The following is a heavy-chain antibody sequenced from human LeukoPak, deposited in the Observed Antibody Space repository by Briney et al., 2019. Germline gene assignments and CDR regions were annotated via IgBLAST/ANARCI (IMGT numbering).Heavy chain of an antibody. CDR1: GSTFSNYG. CDR3: ARQEGMAAVNGDYYYGMDV. J-gene: IGHJ6*02. D-gene: IGHD5-24*01. CDR2: VWSDGTTK. Sequence: PGRSLRLSCAASGSTFSNYGMHWVRQAPGKGLEWVAVVWSDGTTKNYADSVKGRFTISRDNSKNTLYMQMNSLRAEDTAVYYCARQEGMAAVNGDYYYGMDVWGQGTTVTVSS. V-gene: IGHV3-33*01.